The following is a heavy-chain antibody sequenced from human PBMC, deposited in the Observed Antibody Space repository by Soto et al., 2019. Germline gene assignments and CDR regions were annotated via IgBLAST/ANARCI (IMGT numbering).Heavy chain of an antibody. D-gene: IGHD6-13*01. CDR2: ISVSGDST. Sequence: EVQLLESGGGLVQPGGSLRLSCAASGFSFSSYAMSWVRQAPGRGLEWVSGISVSGDSTYYADSVKGRFTSSRDNSKSTVYLQMNSLRAEDTAVYYCAKDGYSSTSPKNFDYWGQGALLTVSS. CDR3: AKDGYSSTSPKNFDY. V-gene: IGHV3-23*01. J-gene: IGHJ4*02. CDR1: GFSFSSYA.